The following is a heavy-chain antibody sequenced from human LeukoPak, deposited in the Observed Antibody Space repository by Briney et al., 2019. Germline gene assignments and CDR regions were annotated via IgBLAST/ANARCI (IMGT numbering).Heavy chain of an antibody. Sequence: GSLRLSCAASGFTFSSYAMSWVRQAPGKGLEWVSAISGSGGSTYYADSVQGRFTISRDNSKNTLYLQMNSLRAEDTAVYYCAKELTVFGAFDIWGQGTMVTVSS. CDR2: ISGSGGST. J-gene: IGHJ3*02. CDR3: AKELTVFGAFDI. D-gene: IGHD3-10*02. V-gene: IGHV3-23*01. CDR1: GFTFSSYA.